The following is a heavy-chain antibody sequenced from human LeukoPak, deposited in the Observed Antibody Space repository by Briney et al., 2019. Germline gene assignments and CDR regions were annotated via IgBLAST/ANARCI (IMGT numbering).Heavy chain of an antibody. J-gene: IGHJ6*02. Sequence: GGSLRLSCAASGFTVSSNYMSWVRQAPGKGLEWVSVIYSGGSTYYADSVKGRFTISRDNSKNTLYLQMNSLRAEDTAVYYCARDREEQWLGYYYYYGMDVWGQGTTVTVSS. D-gene: IGHD6-19*01. CDR1: GFTVSSNY. CDR2: IYSGGST. V-gene: IGHV3-66*01. CDR3: ARDREEQWLGYYYYYGMDV.